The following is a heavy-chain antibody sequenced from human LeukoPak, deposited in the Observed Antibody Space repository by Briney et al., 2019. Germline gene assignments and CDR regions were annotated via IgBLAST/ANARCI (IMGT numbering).Heavy chain of an antibody. CDR2: IKSDGSNT. V-gene: IGHV3-74*01. CDR3: ARGGYYGSGRYYFDS. D-gene: IGHD3-3*01. Sequence: GGSLRLSCEASGFTFSSYWMHWVRQAPGKGLVWVSRIKSDGSNTNYADSVKGRFTISRDNAKNTLHLQMNSLRAEDTAVYYCARGGYYGSGRYYFDSWGQGTLVTVSS. J-gene: IGHJ4*02. CDR1: GFTFSSYW.